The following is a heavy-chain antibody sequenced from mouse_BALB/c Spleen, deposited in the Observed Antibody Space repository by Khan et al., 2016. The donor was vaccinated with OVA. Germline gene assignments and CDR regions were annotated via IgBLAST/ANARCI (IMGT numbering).Heavy chain of an antibody. Sequence: EVQLQESGPGLVKPSQSLSLTCSVTGYSITSGYFWNWIRQFPGNILEWMGYIRYDGDSNYNPSLKNRISITRDPSKNRFFLQLNSVTPEDTATYYCARGGSSGPAWFTYWGQGTLVTVSA. CDR1: GYSITSGYF. D-gene: IGHD3-1*01. CDR2: IRYDGDS. J-gene: IGHJ3*01. V-gene: IGHV3-6*02. CDR3: ARGGSSGPAWFTY.